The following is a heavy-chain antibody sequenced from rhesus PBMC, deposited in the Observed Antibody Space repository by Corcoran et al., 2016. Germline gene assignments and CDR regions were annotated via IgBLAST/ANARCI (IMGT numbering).Heavy chain of an antibody. V-gene: IGHV2-95*01. Sequence: QVTLQESGPALVKPTQTLTLTFTFSGFSINTAGTGVGWIRQPPGKALEWLASIYWNDSKYYNTSLKSRLSISKDTSKNQLVLRMTNMDPVDTAAYYCARDLGVGTFDHWGQGVLVTVSS. CDR3: ARDLGVGTFDH. D-gene: IGHD3-16*01. CDR1: GFSINTAGTG. J-gene: IGHJ4*01. CDR2: IYWNDSK.